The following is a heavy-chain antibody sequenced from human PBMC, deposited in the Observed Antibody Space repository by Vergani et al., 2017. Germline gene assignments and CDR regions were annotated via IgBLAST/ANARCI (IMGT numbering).Heavy chain of an antibody. Sequence: QVQLVQSGAEVKKPGASVKVSCKASGYTFTSYYMHWVRQAPGQGLEWMGIINPSGGSTSYAQKFQGRVTMTRDTSTSTVYMELSSLRSEDTAVYYCARDGPDLCSSTSCYGFDYWGQGTLVTVSS. D-gene: IGHD2-2*01. J-gene: IGHJ4*02. CDR3: ARDGPDLCSSTSCYGFDY. CDR1: GYTFTSYY. V-gene: IGHV1-46*01. CDR2: INPSGGST.